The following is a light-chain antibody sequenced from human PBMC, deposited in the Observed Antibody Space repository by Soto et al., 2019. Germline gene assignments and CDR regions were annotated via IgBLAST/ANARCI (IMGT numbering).Light chain of an antibody. V-gene: IGLV1-40*01. J-gene: IGLJ2*01. Sequence: QSALTQPPSVSGAPGQRVTISCTGSSSNIGAGYNVHWYQQLPGTAPKLLVYGNNNRPSGVPDRFSGSKSGTSASLAITKLQAEDEADYYCQSYDSSLSVVFGGGTKVTVL. CDR2: GNN. CDR1: SSNIGAGYN. CDR3: QSYDSSLSVV.